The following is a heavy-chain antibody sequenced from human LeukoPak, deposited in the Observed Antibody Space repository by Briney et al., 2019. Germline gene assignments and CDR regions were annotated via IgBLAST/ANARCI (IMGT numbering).Heavy chain of an antibody. D-gene: IGHD1-1*01. V-gene: IGHV1-46*01. J-gene: IGHJ3*02. CDR1: ENTFTNYY. CDR3: ARDELLSTTGTERLDAFDI. Sequence: ASVKVSCKASENTFTNYYMHWVRQAPGQGLEWLGIVNPNGGRTAYAQNFQGRVSMTRDTSTTTVYMELSSLRSDDTAVYYCARDELLSTTGTERLDAFDIWGQGTMVTVSS. CDR2: VNPNGGRT.